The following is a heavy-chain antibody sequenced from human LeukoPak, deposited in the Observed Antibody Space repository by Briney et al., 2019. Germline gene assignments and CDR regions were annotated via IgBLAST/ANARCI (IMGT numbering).Heavy chain of an antibody. D-gene: IGHD1-26*01. CDR1: GGSINGYY. V-gene: IGHV4-59*01. CDR3: ARGRSNYYGMDV. J-gene: IGHJ6*02. CDR2: IYCSGTT. Sequence: SETLSLTCTVSGGSINGYYWSWIRQPPGKGLEWIGYIYCSGTTKYNPSLKSRVTMSVDTSKNQFSLKVSSVTAADTAVYYCARGRSNYYGMDVWGQGTTVTVSS.